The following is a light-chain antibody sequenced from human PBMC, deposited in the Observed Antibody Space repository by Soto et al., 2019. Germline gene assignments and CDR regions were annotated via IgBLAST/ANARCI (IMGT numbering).Light chain of an antibody. J-gene: IGKJ3*01. CDR2: ATS. CDR3: QHNGI. Sequence: DIQMTQSPSSVSASVGDRVTMTCRASQGITSWLAWYQQKPGKAPKLLIFATSSLQSGVPSRLSGSGSGTDFTLTINSVLPEDFATYCCQHNGIFGPGTTVHIK. V-gene: IGKV1-12*01. CDR1: QGITSW.